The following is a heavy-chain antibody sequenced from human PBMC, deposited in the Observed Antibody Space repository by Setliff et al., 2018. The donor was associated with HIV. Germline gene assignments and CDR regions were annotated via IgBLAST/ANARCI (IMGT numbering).Heavy chain of an antibody. V-gene: IGHV1-69*05. J-gene: IGHJ3*02. CDR1: GGTFGTYT. CDR2: IMPIFGTG. CDR3: ARGGLAYYDSSGNDAFDI. D-gene: IGHD3-22*01. Sequence: SVKVSCKASGGTFGTYTISWVRQAPGQGLEWTGGIMPIFGTGNYAQKFQGRVTITTDESTSTAYMELTSLRSEDTAVFYCARGGLAYYDSSGNDAFDIWGQGTMVTVSS.